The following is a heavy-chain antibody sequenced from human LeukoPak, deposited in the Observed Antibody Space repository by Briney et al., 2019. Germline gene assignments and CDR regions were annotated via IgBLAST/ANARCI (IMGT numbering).Heavy chain of an antibody. CDR3: ARGDVVGAMIDP. J-gene: IGHJ5*02. CDR2: IYYSGST. Sequence: PSETLSLTCTVPGGSISSYYWSWIRQPSGKGLEWIGYIYYSGSTNYNPSLKSRVTISVDTSKNQFSLKLSSVTAADTAVYYCARGDVVGAMIDPWGQGTLVTVSS. V-gene: IGHV4-59*01. D-gene: IGHD1-26*01. CDR1: GGSISSYY.